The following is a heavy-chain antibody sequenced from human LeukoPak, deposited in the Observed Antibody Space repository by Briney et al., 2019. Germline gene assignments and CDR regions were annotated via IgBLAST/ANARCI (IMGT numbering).Heavy chain of an antibody. Sequence: ASVKVSCKASGYTFTSYGISWVRQAPGQGLEWMGWISAYNGNTNYAQKLQDRVTMTTDTSTSTAYMELRSLRSDDTAVYYCARDRAVVVVAADSGDYWGQGTLVTVSS. D-gene: IGHD2-15*01. J-gene: IGHJ4*02. CDR3: ARDRAVVVVAADSGDY. CDR1: GYTFTSYG. CDR2: ISAYNGNT. V-gene: IGHV1-18*01.